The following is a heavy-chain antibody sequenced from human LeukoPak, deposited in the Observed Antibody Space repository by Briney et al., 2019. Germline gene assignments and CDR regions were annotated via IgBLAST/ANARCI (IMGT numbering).Heavy chain of an antibody. Sequence: SETLSLTCTVSGDFLSSGDYYWGWIRQSPGKGLTWIGSIYYSGSTLYNASFESRVSISLDTSKNQFSLKLTSVTAADTAVYYCARGYCSGGSCYFEFWFDPWGQGTLVTVSS. CDR2: IYYSGST. CDR1: GDFLSSGDYY. V-gene: IGHV4-39*07. CDR3: ARGYCSGGSCYFEFWFDP. J-gene: IGHJ5*02. D-gene: IGHD2-15*01.